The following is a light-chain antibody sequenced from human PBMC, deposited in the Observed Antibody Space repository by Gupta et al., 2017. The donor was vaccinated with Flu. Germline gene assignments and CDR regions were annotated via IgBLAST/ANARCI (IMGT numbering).Light chain of an antibody. CDR1: SSDVGGYNY. CDR2: EVS. V-gene: IGLV2-14*01. CDR3: SSYTSANTVVV. Sequence: ITISCTGTSSDVGGYNYVSWYQQHPGKGPKLMLYEVSSRPSGISDRFSGSKSGNTASLTISGLQAEDEADYYCSSYTSANTVVVFGTGTKVTVL. J-gene: IGLJ1*01.